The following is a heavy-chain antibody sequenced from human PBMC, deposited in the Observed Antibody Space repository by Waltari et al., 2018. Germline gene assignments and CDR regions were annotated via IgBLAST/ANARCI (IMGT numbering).Heavy chain of an antibody. CDR3: ARVWEIAAAGTVID. CDR1: GGSFSGYY. J-gene: IGHJ4*02. CDR2: INHSGST. D-gene: IGHD6-13*01. V-gene: IGHV4-34*01. Sequence: QVQLQQWGAGLLKPSETLSLTCAVYGGSFSGYYWSWIRQPPGKGLEWIGEINHSGSTNYNPSLKSRVTISVDTSKNQFSLKLSSVTAADTAVYYCARVWEIAAAGTVIDWGQGTLVTVSS.